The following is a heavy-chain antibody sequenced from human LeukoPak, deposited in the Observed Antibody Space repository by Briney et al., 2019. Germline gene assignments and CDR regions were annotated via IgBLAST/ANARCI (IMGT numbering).Heavy chain of an antibody. CDR3: ARVSYGTYYFDP. V-gene: IGHV1-69*05. Sequence: SVKVSCKASGGTFSSYAISWVRQAPGQGLEWMGGIIPIFGTANYAQKFQGRVTFTRNTSMSTAYMELSSLRSEDTAVYYCARVSYGTYYFDPWGQGTLVTVSS. CDR2: IIPIFGTA. J-gene: IGHJ5*02. D-gene: IGHD1-26*01. CDR1: GGTFSSYA.